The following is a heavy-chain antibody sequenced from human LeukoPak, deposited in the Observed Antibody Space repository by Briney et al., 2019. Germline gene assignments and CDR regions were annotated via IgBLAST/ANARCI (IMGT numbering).Heavy chain of an antibody. J-gene: IGHJ4*02. CDR1: GFTFSHYT. CDR3: AKDQVGYCSSTSCYLFDY. D-gene: IGHD2-2*01. V-gene: IGHV3-30*02. CDR2: IRYDGSNK. Sequence: GGSLRLSCVASGFTFSHYTMHWVRQAPGKGLEWVAFIRYDGSNKYYADSVKGRFTISRDNSKNTLYLQMNSLRAEDTAVYYCAKDQVGYCSSTSCYLFDYWGQGTLVTVSS.